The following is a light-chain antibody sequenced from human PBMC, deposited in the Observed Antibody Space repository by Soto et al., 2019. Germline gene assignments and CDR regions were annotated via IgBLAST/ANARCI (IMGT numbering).Light chain of an antibody. J-gene: IGLJ3*02. V-gene: IGLV1-51*02. Sequence: QSVLTQPPSVSAAPGQKVTISCSGTSSNIGNNYVSWYQQFPGAAPKLLIYENLKRPSGTPDRFSGSKSGTSATLDITGLQPGDEAHYYRGTWDTRLSVEVFGGGTQLTVL. CDR1: SSNIGNNY. CDR3: GTWDTRLSVEV. CDR2: ENL.